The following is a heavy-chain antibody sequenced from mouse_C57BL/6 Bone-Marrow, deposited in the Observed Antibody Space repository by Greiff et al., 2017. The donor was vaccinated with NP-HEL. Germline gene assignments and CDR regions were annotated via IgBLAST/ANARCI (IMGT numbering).Heavy chain of an antibody. CDR1: GFSLTSYG. V-gene: IGHV2-2*01. CDR3: ASHGYWFAY. Sequence: QVQLKESGPGLVQPSQSLSITCTVSGFSLTSYGVHWVRQSPGKGLEWLGVIWSGGSTDYNAAFISRLSISKDNSKSKVFFKMNSLQADDTAIYYCASHGYWFAYWGQGTLVTVAA. J-gene: IGHJ3*01. D-gene: IGHD2-2*01. CDR2: IWSGGST.